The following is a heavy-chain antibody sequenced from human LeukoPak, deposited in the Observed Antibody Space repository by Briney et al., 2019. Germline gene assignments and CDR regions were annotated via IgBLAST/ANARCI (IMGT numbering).Heavy chain of an antibody. CDR1: GFTFSSYW. Sequence: GGSLRLSCAASGFTFSSYWMSWVRQAPGKGLEWVSYITNSGNSKSYADSVKGRFTISRDNSKNTLYLQMNSLRAEDTAVYYCAMGATSWSGYSFPKIFQHWGRGTLVTVSS. CDR2: ITNSGNSK. CDR3: AMGATSWSGYSFPKIFQH. V-gene: IGHV3-48*01. D-gene: IGHD3-3*01. J-gene: IGHJ1*01.